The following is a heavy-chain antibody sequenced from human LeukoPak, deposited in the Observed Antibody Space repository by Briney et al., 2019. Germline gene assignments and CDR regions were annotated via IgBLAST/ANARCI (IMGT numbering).Heavy chain of an antibody. V-gene: IGHV3-7*01. CDR1: GFTVNSNY. Sequence: PGGSLRLSCAASGFTVNSNYMNWVRQAPGKGLEWVAHIKRDGSQKYYLDSVKGRFTISRDNAKNSLYLQMNSLRVEDTAVYYCARLGLEVGGPNWFDPWGQGTLVTVSS. J-gene: IGHJ5*02. D-gene: IGHD1-1*01. CDR2: IKRDGSQK. CDR3: ARLGLEVGGPNWFDP.